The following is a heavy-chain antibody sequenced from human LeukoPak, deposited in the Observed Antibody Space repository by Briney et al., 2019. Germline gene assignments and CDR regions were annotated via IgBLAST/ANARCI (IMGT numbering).Heavy chain of an antibody. V-gene: IGHV1-2*02. Sequence: ASVKVSCKASGYTFTSYDINWVRQATGQGLEWMGWINPDNGDTSYAQMFQGRITMTRDTSITTAYMDLSSLTSDDTAVYYCAQGNRGAFDIWGQGTMVTVSS. CDR3: AQGNRGAFDI. J-gene: IGHJ3*02. CDR2: INPDNGDT. D-gene: IGHD2/OR15-2a*01. CDR1: GYTFTSYD.